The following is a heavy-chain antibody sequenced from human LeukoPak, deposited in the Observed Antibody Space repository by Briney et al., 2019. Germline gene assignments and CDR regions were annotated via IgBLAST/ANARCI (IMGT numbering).Heavy chain of an antibody. J-gene: IGHJ4*02. CDR1: GYTFTGYY. CDR3: ARGNFITMVREDFDY. CDR2: INPNSGGT. D-gene: IGHD3-10*01. Sequence: GASVKVSCKASGYTFTGYYMHWVRQAPGQWLEWMGWINPNSGGTNYAQKFQGWVTMTRDTSISTAYMELSRLRSDDTAVYYCARGNFITMVREDFDYWGQGTLVTVSS. V-gene: IGHV1-2*04.